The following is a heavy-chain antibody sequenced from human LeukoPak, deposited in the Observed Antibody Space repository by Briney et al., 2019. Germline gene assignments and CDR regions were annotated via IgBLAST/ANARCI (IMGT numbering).Heavy chain of an antibody. Sequence: GGSLRLSCAASGFTVSSNYMSWVRQAPGKGLEWVSVIYAGGRTYYADSVKGRYTISRDNSKNTLYLQMNSLRAEDTAVYYCARDWQWLRWGQGTLVTVSS. V-gene: IGHV3-66*01. CDR1: GFTVSSNY. CDR2: IYAGGRT. D-gene: IGHD6-19*01. J-gene: IGHJ4*02. CDR3: ARDWQWLR.